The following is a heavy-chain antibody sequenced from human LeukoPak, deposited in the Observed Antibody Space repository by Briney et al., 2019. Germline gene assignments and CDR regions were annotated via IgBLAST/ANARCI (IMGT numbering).Heavy chain of an antibody. Sequence: SETLSLTCTVSGGSISNFYWSWIRQPPGKGLEWIGEINHSGSTNYNPSLKSRVTISVDTSKNQFSLKLSSVTAADTAVYYCARVRRYCSGGSCPVYNWFDPWGQGTLVTVSS. V-gene: IGHV4-34*01. CDR3: ARVRRYCSGGSCPVYNWFDP. CDR1: GGSISNFY. J-gene: IGHJ5*02. CDR2: INHSGST. D-gene: IGHD2-15*01.